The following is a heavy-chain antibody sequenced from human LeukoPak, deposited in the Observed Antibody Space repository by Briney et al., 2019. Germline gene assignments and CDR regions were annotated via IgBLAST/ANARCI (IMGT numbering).Heavy chain of an antibody. CDR1: GYSFTAYY. V-gene: IGHV1-2*02. J-gene: IGHJ4*02. CDR3: ASWAGGNEPVASFDY. CDR2: INLYNGAT. D-gene: IGHD1-14*01. Sequence: ASVKVSCKPTGYSFTAYYIFWMRHAPGQGVECMGWINLYNGATKYAQRFQSRVTTTRDTSISTACMELSRLRSDDTATYYCASWAGGNEPVASFDYWGQGTLVTV.